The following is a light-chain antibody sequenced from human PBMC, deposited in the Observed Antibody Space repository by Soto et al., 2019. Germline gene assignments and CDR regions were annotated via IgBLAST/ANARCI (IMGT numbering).Light chain of an antibody. CDR3: QQNNSYST. Sequence: DIQFTQSPSFLSASVGARVPITCRASHGISSYLAWYQQKPGKAPKLLIYAASSLESGVPSRFSGSGSGTEFTLTISSLQPDDFATYYCQQNNSYSTFGGGTKVDIK. V-gene: IGKV1-9*01. CDR2: AAS. J-gene: IGKJ4*01. CDR1: HGISSY.